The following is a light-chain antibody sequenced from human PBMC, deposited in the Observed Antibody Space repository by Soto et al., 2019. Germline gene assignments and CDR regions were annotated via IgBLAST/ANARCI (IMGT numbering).Light chain of an antibody. CDR3: NSYTSSGGVV. V-gene: IGLV2-14*01. Sequence: QSVLTQPASVSGSPGQSITISCTGTSSDVGGYNFVSWYQQYPGKAPRLMIYAVSNRPSGVSNRFSGSKSGNTASLTISGLQAEDEADYYCNSYTSSGGVVFGGGTKLTVL. CDR1: SSDVGGYNF. J-gene: IGLJ2*01. CDR2: AVS.